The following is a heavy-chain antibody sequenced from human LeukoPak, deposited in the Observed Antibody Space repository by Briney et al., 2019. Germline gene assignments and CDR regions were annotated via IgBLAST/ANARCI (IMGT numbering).Heavy chain of an antibody. J-gene: IGHJ5*02. CDR3: ARDNSGRDEAWWFNP. V-gene: IGHV1-46*01. D-gene: IGHD3-10*01. CDR2: ISPSGGST. Sequence: GASVKVSCKAVGYPFTSNYMHWVRQAPGQGPEWMGVISPSGGSTTYAQKFQGRVTLTRDMSTSTDYLELSSLRSEDTAVYYCARDNSGRDEAWWFNPWGQGTLVTVSS. CDR1: GYPFTSNY.